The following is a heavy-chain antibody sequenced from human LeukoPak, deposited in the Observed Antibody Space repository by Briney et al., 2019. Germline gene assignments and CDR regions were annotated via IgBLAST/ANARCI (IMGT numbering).Heavy chain of an antibody. CDR2: ISSSSSYI. V-gene: IGHV3-21*01. J-gene: IGHJ5*02. CDR3: ASCSSTSCYGGFDP. CDR1: GFTLSSYS. D-gene: IGHD2-2*01. Sequence: GGSLRLSCAASGFTLSSYSMNWVRQAPGKGLEWVSSISSSSSYIYYADSVKGRFTISRDNAKNSLYLQMNSLRAEDTAVYYCASCSSTSCYGGFDPWGQGTLVTVSS.